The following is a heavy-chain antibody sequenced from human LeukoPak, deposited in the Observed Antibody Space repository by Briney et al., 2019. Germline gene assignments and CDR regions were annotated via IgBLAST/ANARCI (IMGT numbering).Heavy chain of an antibody. CDR3: ARDVNGDAFDI. J-gene: IGHJ3*02. CDR1: GFTFSSYS. Sequence: PGGSLRLSCAASGFTFSSYSMNWARQAPGKGLEWVSSISSSSSYIYYADSVKGRFTISRDNAKNSLYLQMNSLRAEDTAVYYCARDVNGDAFDIWGQGTMVTVSS. CDR2: ISSSSSYI. V-gene: IGHV3-21*01.